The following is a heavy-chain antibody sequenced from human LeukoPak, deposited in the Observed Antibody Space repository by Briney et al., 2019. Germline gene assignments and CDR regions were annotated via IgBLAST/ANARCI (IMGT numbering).Heavy chain of an antibody. CDR2: IWYDGSNK. Sequence: GGSLRLSCAASGFTFSSYDMHWVRQAPAKGLEWVAVIWYDGSNKYYADSVKGRFTISRDNAKNTLYLQMNSLRAEDTAMYYCARVFSGWYFYFDSWGQGTLVTVSS. CDR1: GFTFSSYD. D-gene: IGHD6-19*01. J-gene: IGHJ4*02. V-gene: IGHV3-33*01. CDR3: ARVFSGWYFYFDS.